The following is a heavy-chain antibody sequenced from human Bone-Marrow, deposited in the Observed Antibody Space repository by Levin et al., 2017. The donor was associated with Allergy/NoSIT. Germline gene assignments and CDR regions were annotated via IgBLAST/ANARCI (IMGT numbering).Heavy chain of an antibody. J-gene: IGHJ5*01. Sequence: GGSLRLSCTASGFTFSNYWIHWVRQAPGTGQVWVSRITNDGSDTIYADSVKGRFTTSRDNAKNMVHPQMNSLTAEDAAVDYCARDKPHNWFDAWGREALVIVSA. CDR2: ITNDGSDT. CDR3: ARDKPHNWFDA. CDR1: GFTFSNYW. V-gene: IGHV3-74*01.